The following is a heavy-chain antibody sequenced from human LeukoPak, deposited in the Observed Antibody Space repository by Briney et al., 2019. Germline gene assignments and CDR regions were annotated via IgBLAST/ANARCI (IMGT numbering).Heavy chain of an antibody. D-gene: IGHD6-13*01. V-gene: IGHV4-34*08. CDR2: INHSGST. J-gene: IGHJ6*02. CDR3: ASGTGYYYYYGMDV. CDR1: GFTFSSYG. Sequence: LRLSCAASGFTFSSYGMPWVRQPPGKGLEWIGEINHSGSTNYNPSLKSRVTISVDTSKNQFSLKLSSVTAADTAVYYCASGTGYYYYYGMDVWGQGTTVTVSS.